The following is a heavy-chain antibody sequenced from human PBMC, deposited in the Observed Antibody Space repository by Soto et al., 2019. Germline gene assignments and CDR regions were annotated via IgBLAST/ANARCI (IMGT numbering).Heavy chain of an antibody. CDR1: GYSFTDYK. CDR3: ARGFGYYGSGSANFDY. V-gene: IGHV1-2*04. D-gene: IGHD3-10*01. CDR2: INPNSGGT. J-gene: IGHJ4*02. Sequence: ASVKVSCKTSGYSFTDYKLHWVRQAPGQGLEWMGWINPNSGGTNYAQKFQGWVTMTRDTSISTAYMELSRLRSDDTAVYYCARGFGYYGSGSANFDYWGQGTLVTVSS.